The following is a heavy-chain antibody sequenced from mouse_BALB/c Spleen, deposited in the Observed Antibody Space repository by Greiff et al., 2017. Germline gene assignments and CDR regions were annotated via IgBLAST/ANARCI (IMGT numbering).Heavy chain of an antibody. CDR1: GYSITSGYY. J-gene: IGHJ2*01. CDR2: ISYDGSN. V-gene: IGHV3-6*02. Sequence: EESGPGLVKPSQSLSLTCSVTGYSITSGYYWNWIRQFPGNKLEWMGYISYDGSNNYNPSLKNRISITRDTSKNQFFLKLNSVTTEDTATYYCARELSSYYFDYWGQGTTLTVSS. CDR3: ARELSSYYFDY.